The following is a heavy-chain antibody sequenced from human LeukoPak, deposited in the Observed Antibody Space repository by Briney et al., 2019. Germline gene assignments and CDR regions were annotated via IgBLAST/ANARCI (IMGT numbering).Heavy chain of an antibody. CDR1: GASISIGSFY. Sequence: PSQTLSLTCTVSGASISIGSFYWSWIRQPAGKGLEWIGRIYTSGSTNYSPSLKSRVTISLDTSKNQFSLKLSSVTAADTAVYYCAREGDSGYCSGGSCYGWRNLDYWGQGTLVTVSS. V-gene: IGHV4-61*02. CDR3: AREGDSGYCSGGSCYGWRNLDY. J-gene: IGHJ4*02. CDR2: IYTSGST. D-gene: IGHD2-15*01.